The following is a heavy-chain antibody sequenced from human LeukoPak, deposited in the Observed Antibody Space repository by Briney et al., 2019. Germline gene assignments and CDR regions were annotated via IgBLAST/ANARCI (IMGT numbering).Heavy chain of an antibody. Sequence: GRSLRLSCPASGFTFSSYGMHWVRQAPGKGLEWVALIWYDGSNEYYADSVKGRFTISRDNSKNTFFLLMNSLRAEDTALYYCARDNGQQLGSAFDIWGQGTLVTVSS. J-gene: IGHJ3*02. CDR1: GFTFSSYG. CDR3: ARDNGQQLGSAFDI. CDR2: IWYDGSNE. V-gene: IGHV3-33*01. D-gene: IGHD6-13*01.